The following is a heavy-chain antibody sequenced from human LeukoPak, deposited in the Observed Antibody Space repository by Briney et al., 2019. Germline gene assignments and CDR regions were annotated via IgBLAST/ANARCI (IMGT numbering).Heavy chain of an antibody. J-gene: IGHJ5*02. D-gene: IGHD2-2*01. V-gene: IGHV1-69*05. Sequence: SSVKVSCKASGGTFSSYAISWVRQAPGQGLEWMGGIIPIFGTANYAQKFQGRVTITTDESTSTAYMELSSLRSEDTAVYYCATVGQPAAISGSWFDPWGQGTLVTVSS. CDR2: IIPIFGTA. CDR1: GGTFSSYA. CDR3: ATVGQPAAISGSWFDP.